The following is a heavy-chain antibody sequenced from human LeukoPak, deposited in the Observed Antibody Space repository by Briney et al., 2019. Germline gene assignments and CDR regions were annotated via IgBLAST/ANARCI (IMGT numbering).Heavy chain of an antibody. V-gene: IGHV4-34*01. D-gene: IGHD3-22*01. Sequence: SETLSLTCAVYGGSFSGYYWSWIRQPPGKGLEWIGEINHSGSTNYNPSLKSRVTISVDTSENQFSLKLSSVTAADTAVYYCARVLYDSSGYCFDYWGQGTLVTVSS. CDR2: INHSGST. CDR1: GGSFSGYY. J-gene: IGHJ4*02. CDR3: ARVLYDSSGYCFDY.